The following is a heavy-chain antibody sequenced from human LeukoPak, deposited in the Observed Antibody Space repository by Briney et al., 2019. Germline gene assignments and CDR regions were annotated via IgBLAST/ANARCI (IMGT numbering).Heavy chain of an antibody. Sequence: PSEALSLTCAVSGGSISTYYWSWIRQPPGKGLEWIGYIHYTGNTNYNPSLKSRVTISLDTSKNQFSLKLSSVTAADTAVYYCAREGTGASRWFDPWGQGTLVTVSS. J-gene: IGHJ5*02. V-gene: IGHV4-59*01. CDR3: AREGTGASRWFDP. CDR2: IHYTGNT. CDR1: GGSISTYY. D-gene: IGHD1-26*01.